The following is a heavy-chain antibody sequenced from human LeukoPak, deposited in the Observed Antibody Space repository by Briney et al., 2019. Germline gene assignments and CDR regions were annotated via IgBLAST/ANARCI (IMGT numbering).Heavy chain of an antibody. CDR2: IYYSGST. D-gene: IGHD6-13*01. V-gene: IGHV4-39*07. Sequence: SETLSLTCTVSGGSISSSSYYWGWIRQPPGKVLEWIGSIYYSGSTYYNPSLKSRVTISVDTSKNQFSLKLSSVTAADTAVYYCARDGIAAARGHYYYMDVWGKGTTVTVSS. CDR1: GGSISSSSYY. J-gene: IGHJ6*03. CDR3: ARDGIAAARGHYYYMDV.